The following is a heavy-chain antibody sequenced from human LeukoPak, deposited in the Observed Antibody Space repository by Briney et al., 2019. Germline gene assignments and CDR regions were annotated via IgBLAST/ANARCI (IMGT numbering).Heavy chain of an antibody. V-gene: IGHV4-30-4*08. CDR3: ARDRFRGSGSYDY. Sequence: SETLSLTCTVSGGSISSGGYYWSWIRQPPGKGLEWIGYIYYSGSTSYNPSLKSRVTISVDTSKNQLSLKLSSVTAADTAVYYCARDRFRGSGSYDYWGQGTLATVSS. D-gene: IGHD3-10*01. CDR2: IYYSGST. CDR1: GGSISSGGYY. J-gene: IGHJ4*02.